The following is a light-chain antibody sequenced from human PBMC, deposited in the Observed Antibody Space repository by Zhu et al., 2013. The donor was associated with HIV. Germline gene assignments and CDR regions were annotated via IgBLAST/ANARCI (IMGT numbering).Light chain of an antibody. CDR1: QSVSSSY. Sequence: DIVLTQSPGTLSLSPGERVTLSCRASQSVSSSYLAWYQQKPGQAPRLLIYDASSRATGIPARFSGSGSGTEFSLSISRLEPEDFAVYYCQQYGISPLTFGGGTTVEIK. V-gene: IGKV3-20*01. J-gene: IGKJ4*01. CDR3: QQYGISPLT. CDR2: DAS.